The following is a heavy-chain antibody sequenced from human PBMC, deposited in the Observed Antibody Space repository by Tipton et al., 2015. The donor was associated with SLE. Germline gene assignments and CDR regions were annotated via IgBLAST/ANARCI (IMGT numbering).Heavy chain of an antibody. V-gene: IGHV4-39*07. CDR1: GGSISSSSYY. CDR3: ASRLRGTAFDI. J-gene: IGHJ3*02. D-gene: IGHD1-1*01. Sequence: TLSLTCTVSGGSISSSSYYWGWIRQPPGKGLEWIGSIYYSGSTYYNPPLKSRVTISVDTSKNQFSLKLSSVTAADTAVYYCASRLRGTAFDIWGQGTMVTVSS. CDR2: IYYSGST.